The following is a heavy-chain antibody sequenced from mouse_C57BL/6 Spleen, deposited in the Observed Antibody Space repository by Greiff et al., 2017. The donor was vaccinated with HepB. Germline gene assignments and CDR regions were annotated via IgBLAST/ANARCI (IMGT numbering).Heavy chain of an antibody. Sequence: VKLQESGAELVRPGASVTLSCKASGYTFTDYEMHWVKQTPVHGLEWIGAIDPETGGTAYNQKFKGKAILTADKSSSTAYMELRSLTSEDSAVYYCTRNMDGNYDYFDYWGQGTTLTVSS. D-gene: IGHD2-1*01. J-gene: IGHJ2*01. CDR2: IDPETGGT. CDR3: TRNMDGNYDYFDY. V-gene: IGHV1-15*01. CDR1: GYTFTDYE.